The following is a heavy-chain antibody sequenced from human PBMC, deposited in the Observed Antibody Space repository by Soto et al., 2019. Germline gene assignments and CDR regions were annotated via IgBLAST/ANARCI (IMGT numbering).Heavy chain of an antibody. CDR2: ISAYNGNT. D-gene: IGHD3-10*01. V-gene: IGHV1-18*01. CDR1: GDTFASFG. CDR3: ARDQESITDRILQY. J-gene: IGHJ4*02. Sequence: ASVKVSCKXSGDTFASFGFSWVRQAPGQGLEWLGWISAYNGNTHYAQKVRDRVTLTTDTSTNTAYMELRSLTSDDTAVYYCARDQESITDRILQYWGQGTRVTVSS.